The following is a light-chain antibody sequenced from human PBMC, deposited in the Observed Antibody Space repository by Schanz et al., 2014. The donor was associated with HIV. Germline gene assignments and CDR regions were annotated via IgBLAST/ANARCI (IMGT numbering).Light chain of an antibody. V-gene: IGLV2-14*03. CDR3: SSYTTSRTWV. Sequence: QSALTQPASVSGSPGQSITISCTGTNSDIGDYNYVSWYQQHPGKAPKLMIYDVSHRPLGVSNRFSGSKSGNTASLTISGLRAEDEADYYCSSYTTSRTWVFGGGTKLTVL. CDR1: NSDIGDYNY. CDR2: DVS. J-gene: IGLJ3*02.